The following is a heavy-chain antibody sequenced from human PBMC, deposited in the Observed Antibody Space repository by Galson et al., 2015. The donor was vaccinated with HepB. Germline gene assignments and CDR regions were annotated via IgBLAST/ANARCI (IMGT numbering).Heavy chain of an antibody. CDR3: ARAAEYVFDN. J-gene: IGHJ3*02. Sequence: SVKVSCKASGYRFSSYGITWVRQAPGQGLEWMGWISGYDGHTNYAQKFQGRVTMTTSGSTAYMELRNLRSDDTAIYYCARAAEYVFDNWGQGTLVTVSS. CDR1: GYRFSSYG. CDR2: ISGYDGHT. D-gene: IGHD2/OR15-2a*01. V-gene: IGHV1-18*04.